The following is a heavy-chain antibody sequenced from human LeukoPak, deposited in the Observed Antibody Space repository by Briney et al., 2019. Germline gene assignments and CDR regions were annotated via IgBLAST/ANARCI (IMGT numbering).Heavy chain of an antibody. J-gene: IGHJ3*02. CDR3: ARGTPMSSGYLGAFDI. CDR2: INHSGST. D-gene: IGHD3-22*01. Sequence: SETLSLTCAVYGGSFSGYYWSWIRQPPGKGLEWIGEINHSGSTNYNPSLKSRVTISVDTSKNQFSLKLSSVTAADTAVYYCARGTPMSSGYLGAFDIWGQGTMVTVSS. CDR1: GGSFSGYY. V-gene: IGHV4-34*01.